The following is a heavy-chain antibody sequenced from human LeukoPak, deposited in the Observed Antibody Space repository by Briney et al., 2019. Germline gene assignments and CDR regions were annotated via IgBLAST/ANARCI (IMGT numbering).Heavy chain of an antibody. Sequence: GGSLRLSCAASGFTFSSYSMNWVRQAPGKGLEWVSSISSSGSYIYYADSVKGRFTISRDNAKNSLYLQMNSLRAEDTAVYYCARAASKYYDFWSGTIYYFDYWGQGTLVTVSS. J-gene: IGHJ4*02. CDR3: ARAASKYYDFWSGTIYYFDY. CDR1: GFTFSSYS. V-gene: IGHV3-21*01. D-gene: IGHD3-3*01. CDR2: ISSSGSYI.